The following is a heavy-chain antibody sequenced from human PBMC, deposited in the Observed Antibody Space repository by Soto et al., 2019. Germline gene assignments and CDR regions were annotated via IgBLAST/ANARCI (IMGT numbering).Heavy chain of an antibody. Sequence: ASVKVSCKASGYTFTSYYMHWVRQAPGQGLEWMGIINPSGGSTSYAQKFQGRVTMTRDTSTSTVYMELSSLRSEDTAVYYCARCSVGVSPTDIAAAGIAFDIWGQGTMVTVSS. D-gene: IGHD6-13*01. V-gene: IGHV1-46*01. CDR1: GYTFTSYY. CDR3: ARCSVGVSPTDIAAAGIAFDI. CDR2: INPSGGST. J-gene: IGHJ3*02.